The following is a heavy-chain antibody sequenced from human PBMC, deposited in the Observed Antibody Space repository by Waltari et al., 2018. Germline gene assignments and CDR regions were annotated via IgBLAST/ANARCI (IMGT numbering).Heavy chain of an antibody. D-gene: IGHD3-10*01. CDR1: GFSLDDYT. J-gene: IGHJ4*02. CDR2: ISWDGGST. Sequence: EVQLVESGGVVVQPGGSMRRSCAASGFSLDDYTINWVRQAPGTGLEWACIISWDGGSTYYADSVKGRFTISRDNSKNALYLQMNSLRTEDTALYYCAKGSSLWFWEFPDYWGQGTLVTVSS. V-gene: IGHV3-43*01. CDR3: AKGSSLWFWEFPDY.